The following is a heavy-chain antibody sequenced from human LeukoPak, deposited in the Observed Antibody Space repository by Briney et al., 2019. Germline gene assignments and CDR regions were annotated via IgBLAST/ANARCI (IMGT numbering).Heavy chain of an antibody. CDR1: GFTFDDYG. CDR3: ARGGYCSSTSCYRYYYYYMDV. CDR2: INWNGGST. D-gene: IGHD2-2*03. Sequence: GGSLRLSCAASGFTFDDYGMSWVRQAPGKGLEWVSGINWNGGSTGYADSVKGRFTISRDNAKNSPYLQMNSLRAEDTALYYCARGGYCSSTSCYRYYYYYMDVWGKGTTVTVSS. V-gene: IGHV3-20*04. J-gene: IGHJ6*03.